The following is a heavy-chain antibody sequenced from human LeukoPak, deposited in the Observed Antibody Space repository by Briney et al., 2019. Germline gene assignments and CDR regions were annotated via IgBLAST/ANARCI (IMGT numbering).Heavy chain of an antibody. J-gene: IGHJ4*02. Sequence: ASVKVSCKTFGYTFTGYFIHWVRQAPGQGLEWMGRINPDGGGTNYAQEFQGRVTMTRDTSISTAYMELNGLTSDDTAVYYCARDNKENRSGSGSYYYWGQGTLVTVSS. CDR3: ARDNKENRSGSGSYYY. CDR2: INPDGGGT. V-gene: IGHV1-2*06. D-gene: IGHD3-10*01. CDR1: GYTFTGYF.